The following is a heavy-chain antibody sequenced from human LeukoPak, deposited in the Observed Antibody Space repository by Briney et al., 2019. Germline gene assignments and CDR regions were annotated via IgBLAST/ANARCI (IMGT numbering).Heavy chain of an antibody. CDR3: ARHSRAAGGTTPFDY. CDR1: GGSISSYY. V-gene: IGHV4-59*08. D-gene: IGHD6-13*01. Sequence: SSETLSLTCTVSGGSISSYYWSWIRQPPGKGLEWIGYIYYSGSTNYNPSLKSRVTISVDTSKNQFSLMLSSVTAADTAVYYCARHSRAAGGTTPFDYWGQGTLVTVSS. CDR2: IYYSGST. J-gene: IGHJ4*02.